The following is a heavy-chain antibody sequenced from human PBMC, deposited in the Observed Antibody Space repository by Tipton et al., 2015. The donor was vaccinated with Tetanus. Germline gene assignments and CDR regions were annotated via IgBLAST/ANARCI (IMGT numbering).Heavy chain of an antibody. CDR2: SWYDGTDK. D-gene: IGHD2-15*01. CDR1: GFIFSSYG. V-gene: IGHV3-33*01. CDR3: AREADCSGGSCFSGDFDN. Sequence: CAASGFIFSSYGIHWVRQAPGMGLEWVAVSWYDGTDKYYADSVKGRFTISRDNSKNTLYLQMNSLRAEDTAVYYCAREADCSGGSCFSGDFDNWGQGTQVTVSS. J-gene: IGHJ4*02.